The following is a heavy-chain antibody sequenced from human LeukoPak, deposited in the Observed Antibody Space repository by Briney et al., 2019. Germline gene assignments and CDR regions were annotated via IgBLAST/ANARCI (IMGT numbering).Heavy chain of an antibody. D-gene: IGHD4-17*01. J-gene: IGHJ3*02. CDR2: INHSGST. CDR1: GGSISSSSYY. CDR3: ARGNYGDYLDAFDI. Sequence: PSETLSLTCTVSGGSISSSSYYWGWIRQPPGKGLEWIGEINHSGSTNYNPSLKSRVTISVDTSKNQFSLKLSSVTAADTAVYYCARGNYGDYLDAFDIWGQGTMVTVSS. V-gene: IGHV4-39*07.